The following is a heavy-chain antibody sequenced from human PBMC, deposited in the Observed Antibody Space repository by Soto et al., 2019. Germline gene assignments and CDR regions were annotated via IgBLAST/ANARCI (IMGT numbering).Heavy chain of an antibody. CDR3: AKALSSVVVTPAPDY. D-gene: IGHD3-22*01. CDR2: ISYDGSNK. Sequence: QVQLVESGGGVVQPGRSLRLSCAASGFTFSSYGMHWVRQAPGKGLEWVAVISYDGSNKYYADSVKGRFTISRDNSKNTLYLQMNSLRAEDTAVYYCAKALSSVVVTPAPDYWGQGTLVTVSS. J-gene: IGHJ4*02. CDR1: GFTFSSYG. V-gene: IGHV3-30*18.